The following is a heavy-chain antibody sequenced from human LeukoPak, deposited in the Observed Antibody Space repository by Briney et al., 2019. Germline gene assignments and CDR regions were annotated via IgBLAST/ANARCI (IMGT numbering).Heavy chain of an antibody. Sequence: ASVKVSCKASGYTFSDYYMHWVRQAPGQGLEWMGWINPNSGNTGYAQKFQGRVTVTRDTSISTAYMELRSLRSDDTAVDYCAKKFLGSRGYYFDYWGQGTLVTVCS. D-gene: IGHD3-10*01. CDR3: AKKFLGSRGYYFDY. CDR2: INPNSGNT. CDR1: GYTFSDYY. V-gene: IGHV1-2*02. J-gene: IGHJ4*02.